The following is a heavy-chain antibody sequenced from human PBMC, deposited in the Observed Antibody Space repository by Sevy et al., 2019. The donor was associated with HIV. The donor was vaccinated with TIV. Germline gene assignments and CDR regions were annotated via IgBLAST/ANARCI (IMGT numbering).Heavy chain of an antibody. Sequence: GGSLRLSCAASGFIFSNAWMSWVRQAPGKGLGWVARIKSKTDGGTIDYAAPVIGRFTISRDDSKNTLYLQMNSLKTEDTAVYYCTTDEEWKGVGATSFDFWGQGTLVTVSS. J-gene: IGHJ4*02. CDR1: GFIFSNAW. CDR2: IKSKTDGGTI. CDR3: TTDEEWKGVGATSFDF. D-gene: IGHD1-26*01. V-gene: IGHV3-15*01.